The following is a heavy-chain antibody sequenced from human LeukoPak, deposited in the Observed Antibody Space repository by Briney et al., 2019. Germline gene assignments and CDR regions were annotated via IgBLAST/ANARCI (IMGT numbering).Heavy chain of an antibody. V-gene: IGHV3-9*01. J-gene: IGHJ4*02. Sequence: PGRSLRLSCAASGFTFDDYAMHWVRQAPGKGLEWVSGINWNSGSIGYADSVKGRFTISRDNSKNTLYLQMNRLRAEDTAVYYCARDVSGTYSGGYDYWGQGTLVTVSS. CDR3: ARDVSGTYSGGYDY. CDR2: INWNSGSI. CDR1: GFTFDDYA. D-gene: IGHD1-26*01.